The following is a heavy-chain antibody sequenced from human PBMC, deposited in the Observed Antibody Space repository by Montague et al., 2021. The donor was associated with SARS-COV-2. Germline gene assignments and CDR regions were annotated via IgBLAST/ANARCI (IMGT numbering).Heavy chain of an antibody. CDR2: IDYAGST. CDR3: ARSGRAWTFHY. V-gene: IGHV4-28*01. J-gene: IGHJ4*02. D-gene: IGHD1-1*01. Sequence: SETLSLTCAVSGDSITGSHWWGWVRQPPGKGLEWIAYIDYAGSTFYNPSLKSRVTMSVDTSKNQFSLKLSSVTTVDTAVYFCARSGRAWTFHYWGQGTLVTVSS. CDR1: GDSITGSHW.